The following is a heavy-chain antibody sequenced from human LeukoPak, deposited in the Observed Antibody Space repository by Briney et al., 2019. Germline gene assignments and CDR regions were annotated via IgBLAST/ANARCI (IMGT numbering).Heavy chain of an antibody. V-gene: IGHV3-73*01. CDR3: TGYYYDSSGYYDY. Sequence: GGSLRLSCAASGFTFSGSAMHWVRQASGKGLEWVGRIRSKANSYATAYAASVKGRFTISRDDSKNTAYLQMNSLKTEDMAVYYCTGYYYDSSGYYDYWGQGTLVTVSS. D-gene: IGHD3-22*01. CDR1: GFTFSGSA. CDR2: IRSKANSYAT. J-gene: IGHJ4*02.